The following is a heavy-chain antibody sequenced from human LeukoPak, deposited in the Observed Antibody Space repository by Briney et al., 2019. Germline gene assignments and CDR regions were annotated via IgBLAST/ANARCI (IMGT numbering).Heavy chain of an antibody. V-gene: IGHV3-23*01. CDR2: ISFRGGST. J-gene: IGHJ4*02. CDR1: GFTFSNAW. CDR3: AKSRLGYCSSSSCSGYYFDF. D-gene: IGHD2-2*01. Sequence: GGSLRLSCAASGFTFSNAWMSWVRQAPGKGLDWVSIISFRGGSTYYADSVKGRFTISRDNSNSTLHLQMDRLRAEDTAVYYCAKSRLGYCSSSSCSGYYFDFWGQGTLVTVSS.